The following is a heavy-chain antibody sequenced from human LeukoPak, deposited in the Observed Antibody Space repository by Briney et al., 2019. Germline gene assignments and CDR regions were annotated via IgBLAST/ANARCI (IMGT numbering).Heavy chain of an antibody. CDR1: GYTLTELS. CDR3: ARDRTTAMVSLFDY. CDR2: INAGNGNT. D-gene: IGHD5-18*01. J-gene: IGHJ4*02. Sequence: ASVKVSCKVSGYTLTELSMHWVRQAPGKGLEWMGWINAGNGNTKYSQKFQGRVTITRDTSASTAYMELSSLRSEDTAVYYCARDRTTAMVSLFDYWGQGTLVTVSS. V-gene: IGHV1-3*01.